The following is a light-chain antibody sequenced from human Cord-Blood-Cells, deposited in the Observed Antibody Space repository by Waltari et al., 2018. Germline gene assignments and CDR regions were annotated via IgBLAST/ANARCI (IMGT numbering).Light chain of an antibody. CDR3: QQYDNLPLT. J-gene: IGKJ4*01. Sequence: DIQMTQSPSSLSASVGDRVTITCQASQDISNYFNWYQQKPGKAPKLLIYDSSNLETGVPSRFSGSGSGTDFTFTISSLQPEDIAKYYCQQYDNLPLTFGGGTKVEIK. CDR1: QDISNY. V-gene: IGKV1-33*01. CDR2: DSS.